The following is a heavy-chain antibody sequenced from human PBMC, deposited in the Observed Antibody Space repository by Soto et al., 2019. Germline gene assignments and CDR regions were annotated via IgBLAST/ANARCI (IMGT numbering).Heavy chain of an antibody. V-gene: IGHV5-51*01. D-gene: IGHD3-10*01. CDR1: GYSFSTYW. CDR2: IYPGDSDT. CDR3: ARLHGSVIPFDY. J-gene: IGHJ4*02. Sequence: GESLKISCNGSGYSFSTYWICLVRQTPGKGLEWMGIIYPGDSDTRYSPSFQGQVTISADKSISTAYLQWSSLKASDTAMYYCARLHGSVIPFDYWGQGTLVTVSS.